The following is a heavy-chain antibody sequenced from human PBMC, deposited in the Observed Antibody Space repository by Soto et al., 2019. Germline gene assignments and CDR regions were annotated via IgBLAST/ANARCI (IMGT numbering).Heavy chain of an antibody. V-gene: IGHV3-23*01. Sequence: EVQLLESGGGLVQPGGSLRLSCAASGFTFSSYAMSWVRQAPGKGLEWVSAISGSGGSTYYADSVKGRFTISRDNSKNTLYLQMNSLRAEDTAVYYCAKALYYYDSSGYWDYWGQGTLVTVTS. CDR2: ISGSGGST. J-gene: IGHJ4*02. CDR1: GFTFSSYA. D-gene: IGHD3-22*01. CDR3: AKALYYYDSSGYWDY.